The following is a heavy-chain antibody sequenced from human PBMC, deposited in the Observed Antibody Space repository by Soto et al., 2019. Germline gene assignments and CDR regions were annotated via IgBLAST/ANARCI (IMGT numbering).Heavy chain of an antibody. CDR3: AHLYRSSWGFDY. D-gene: IGHD6-13*01. CDR2: IYWDDDK. V-gene: IGHV2-5*02. J-gene: IGHJ4*02. Sequence: QITLKESGPTLVKPTQTLTLTCTCSVFSLSTSGVGVGWIRQPPGKALEWLALIYWDDDKRYSPSMKSRVTITKDTSKNQVVLTMSNIDPVDTATYYCAHLYRSSWGFDYWGQGTLVTVSS. CDR1: VFSLSTSGVG.